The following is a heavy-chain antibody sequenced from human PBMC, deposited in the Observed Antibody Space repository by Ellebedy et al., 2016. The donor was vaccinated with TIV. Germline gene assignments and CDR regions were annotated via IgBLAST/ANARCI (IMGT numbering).Heavy chain of an antibody. CDR1: GFDFRSYG. CDR2: ISSSGRTT. V-gene: IGHV3-48*01. CDR3: ARSGYPG. J-gene: IGHJ4*02. D-gene: IGHD3-22*01. Sequence: GGSLRLSXVASGFDFRSYGITWVRQAAGKGLEWVVYISSSGRTTDYADSVKGRFTISRDNANNSLHLEMNSLRAEDTAVYFCARSGYPGWGQGTLVTVSA.